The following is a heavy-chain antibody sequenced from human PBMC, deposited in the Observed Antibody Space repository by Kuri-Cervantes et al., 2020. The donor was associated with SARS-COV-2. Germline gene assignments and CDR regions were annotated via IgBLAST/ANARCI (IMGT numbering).Heavy chain of an antibody. J-gene: IGHJ3*02. D-gene: IGHD7-27*01. CDR2: IRYDGSNK. V-gene: IGHV3-30*02. CDR3: AGAGDNWGQGDDAFDI. Sequence: GGSLRLSCAASGFTFSSYGMHWVRQAPGKGLEWVAFIRYDGSNKYYADSVKGRFTISRDNSKNTLYLQMNSLRAEDTAVYYCAGAGDNWGQGDDAFDIWGQGTMVTVSS. CDR1: GFTFSSYG.